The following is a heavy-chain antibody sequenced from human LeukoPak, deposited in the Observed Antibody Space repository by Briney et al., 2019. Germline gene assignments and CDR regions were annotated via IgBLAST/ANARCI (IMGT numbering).Heavy chain of an antibody. J-gene: IGHJ3*02. CDR2: INHSGST. D-gene: IGHD3-9*01. CDR3: VRGDPLVRYFGTDAFDI. CDR1: GGSFSGYY. Sequence: PSETLSLTCAVYGGSFSGYYWSWIRQPPGKGLEWIGEINHSGSTNYNPSLKSRVTISVDTSKNQFSLKLSSVTAADTAVYYCVRGDPLVRYFGTDAFDIWGQGTMVTVSS. V-gene: IGHV4-34*01.